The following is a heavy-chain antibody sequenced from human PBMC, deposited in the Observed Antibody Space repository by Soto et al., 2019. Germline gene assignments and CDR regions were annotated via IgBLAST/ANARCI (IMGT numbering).Heavy chain of an antibody. CDR2: IWYDGSND. CDR3: GRGYNYADY. V-gene: IGHV3-33*01. J-gene: IGHJ4*02. CDR1: GFSFSTYG. Sequence: GGSLRLSCAASGFSFSTYGMQWVRQVPGKGLEWVAEIWYDGSNDFYSDSVKGRFTISRDNAKNTLFLQMNSLRAEDTAMYYCGRGYNYADYWGQGTQVTVSS. D-gene: IGHD5-18*01.